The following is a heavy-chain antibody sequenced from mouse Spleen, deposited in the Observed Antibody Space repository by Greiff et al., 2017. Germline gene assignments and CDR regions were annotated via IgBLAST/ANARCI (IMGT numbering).Heavy chain of an antibody. D-gene: IGHD4-1*01. CDR3: ARPPNWDGDWFAY. CDR2: ISSGGGNT. J-gene: IGHJ3*01. Sequence: EVKLVESGGGLVKRGGSLKLSCAASGFTFSSYAMSWVRQTPEKRLEWVATISSGGGNTYYPDSVKGRFTISRDNAKNTLYLQMSSLKSEDTAMYYCARPPNWDGDWFAYWGQGTLVTVSA. V-gene: IGHV5-9*04. CDR1: GFTFSSYA.